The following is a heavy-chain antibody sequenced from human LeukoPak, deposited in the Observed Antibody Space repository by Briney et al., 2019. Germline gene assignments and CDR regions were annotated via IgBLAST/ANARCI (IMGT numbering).Heavy chain of an antibody. CDR1: GGSISSGGYY. CDR3: ARDLRAGKEYFQH. CDR2: IYYSGST. V-gene: IGHV4-31*03. D-gene: IGHD6-19*01. Sequence: SSETLSLTCTVSGGSISSGGYYWSWIRQHPGKGLEWIGYIYYSGSTYYNPSLKSRVTISVDTSKNQFSLKLSSVTAADTAVYYCARDLRAGKEYFQHWGQGTLVTVSS. J-gene: IGHJ1*01.